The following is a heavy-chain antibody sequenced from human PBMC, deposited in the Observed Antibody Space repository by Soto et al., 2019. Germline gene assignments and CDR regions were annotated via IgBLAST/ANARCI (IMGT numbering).Heavy chain of an antibody. J-gene: IGHJ4*02. Sequence: GGSLRLSCAASGFTFSSYAMSWVRQAPGKGLEWVSAISGSGGSTYYADSVKGRFTISRDNSKNTLYLQMNSLRAEDTAVYYCARDKRDLRFLEWSYYFDYWGQGTLVTVSS. V-gene: IGHV3-23*01. CDR2: ISGSGGST. CDR1: GFTFSSYA. CDR3: ARDKRDLRFLEWSYYFDY. D-gene: IGHD3-3*01.